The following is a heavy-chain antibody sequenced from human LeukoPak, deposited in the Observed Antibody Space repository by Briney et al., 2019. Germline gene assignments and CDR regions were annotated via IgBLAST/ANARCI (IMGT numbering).Heavy chain of an antibody. CDR3: ARDRGTIDYYGSGSYYNADSWFDP. V-gene: IGHV4-4*07. J-gene: IGHJ5*02. D-gene: IGHD3-10*01. CDR1: GGSISSYY. Sequence: SETLSLTCTVSGGSISSYYWSWIRQPAGKGLEWIGRIYTSGSTNYNPSLKSRVTMSVDTSKNQFSLKLSSVTAADTAVYYCARDRGTIDYYGSGSYYNADSWFDPWGQGTLVTVSS. CDR2: IYTSGST.